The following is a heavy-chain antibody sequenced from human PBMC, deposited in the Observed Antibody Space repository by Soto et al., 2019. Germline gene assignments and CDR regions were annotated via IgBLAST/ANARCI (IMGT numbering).Heavy chain of an antibody. CDR1: WGSFSGYY. J-gene: IGHJ4*02. CDR2: INHSGST. Sequence: PSETLSLTCAVYWGSFSGYYWSWIRQPPGKGLEWIGEINHSGSTNYNPSLKSRVTISVDTSKNQFSLKLSSVTAADTAVYYCARGATHYDILTGLDYWGKGTL. V-gene: IGHV4-34*01. CDR3: ARGATHYDILTGLDY. D-gene: IGHD3-9*01.